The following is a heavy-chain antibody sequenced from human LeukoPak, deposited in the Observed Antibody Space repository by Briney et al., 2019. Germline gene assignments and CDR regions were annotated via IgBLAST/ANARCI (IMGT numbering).Heavy chain of an antibody. CDR2: IGGSGDT. Sequence: GSLRLSCAASGFIFSSHAMTWFRQAPGKGLEWVSAIGGSGDTYYADSVKGRFTISRDNSKNTLDLQMNSLRAEDSAIYYCAREEAVRRFGHDYWGQGMLVTVSS. CDR1: GFIFSSHA. J-gene: IGHJ4*02. V-gene: IGHV3-23*01. CDR3: AREEAVRRFGHDY. D-gene: IGHD6-6*01.